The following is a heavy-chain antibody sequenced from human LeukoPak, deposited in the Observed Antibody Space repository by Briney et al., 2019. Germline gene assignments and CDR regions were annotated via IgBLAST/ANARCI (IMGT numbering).Heavy chain of an antibody. CDR1: GFTFSSYG. CDR3: AKSLNYYDSSGTFDY. J-gene: IGHJ4*02. D-gene: IGHD3-22*01. CDR2: ISYDGSNK. Sequence: GRSLRLSCAASGFTFSSYGMHWVRQAPGKGLEWVAVISYDGSNKYYADSVKGRFTISRDNSKNTLYLQMNSLRAEDTAVYYCAKSLNYYDSSGTFDYWGQGTLVTVSS. V-gene: IGHV3-30*18.